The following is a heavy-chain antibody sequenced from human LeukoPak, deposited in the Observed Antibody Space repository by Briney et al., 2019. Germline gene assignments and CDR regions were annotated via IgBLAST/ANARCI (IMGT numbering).Heavy chain of an antibody. CDR1: GFTFSDYY. J-gene: IGHJ4*02. CDR2: ISSSSSYT. CDR3: ARWRRGYSYGYGDYYFDY. D-gene: IGHD5-18*01. V-gene: IGHV3-11*06. Sequence: GGSLRLSCAASGFTFSDYYMSWIRQAPGKGLEWVSYISSSSSYTNYADSVKGRFTISRDNAKNSLHLQMNSLRAEDTAVYYCARWRRGYSYGYGDYYFDYWGQGTLVTVSS.